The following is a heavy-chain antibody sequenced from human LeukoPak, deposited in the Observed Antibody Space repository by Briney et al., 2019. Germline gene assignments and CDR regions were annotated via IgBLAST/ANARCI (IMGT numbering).Heavy chain of an antibody. CDR3: ASKRVGATYFDY. D-gene: IGHD1-26*01. CDR2: INSDGDNT. Sequence: GGSLRLSCAASGFGFSNYWMHWVRQAPGKGLVWVSRINSDGDNTKYADSVKGRFTISRDNAKNTLYLQMDSLRAEDTAVYYCASKRVGATYFDYWGQGALVTVSS. V-gene: IGHV3-74*01. J-gene: IGHJ4*02. CDR1: GFGFSNYW.